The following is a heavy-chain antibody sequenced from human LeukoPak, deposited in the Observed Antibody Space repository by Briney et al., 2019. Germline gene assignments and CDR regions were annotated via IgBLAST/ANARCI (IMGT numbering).Heavy chain of an antibody. D-gene: IGHD1-26*01. J-gene: IGHJ6*02. CDR2: IIPIFGTA. CDR3: ARARETFIVGATNYYYYGMDA. CDR1: GGTFSSYA. Sequence: SVKVSCKASGGTFSSYAISWVRQAPGQGLEWMGGIIPIFGTANYAQKFQGRVTITADESTSTAYMELSSLRSEDTAVYYCARARETFIVGATNYYYYGMDAWGQGTTVTVSS. V-gene: IGHV1-69*13.